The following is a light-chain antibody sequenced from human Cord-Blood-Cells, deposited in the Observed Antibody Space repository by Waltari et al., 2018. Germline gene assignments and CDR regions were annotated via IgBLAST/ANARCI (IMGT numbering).Light chain of an antibody. V-gene: IGKV4-1*01. J-gene: IGKJ5*01. CDR2: WAS. CDR1: QSVLYSSNNKNY. Sequence: DIVMTQSPDSLAVSLGERATINCKSSQSVLYSSNNKNYLAWYQQKPGQPPKLLIYWASTRESGVPDRFSGSRSETHFTLTIISMRAEYVPVYYGQQYYSSPRTCGQSIRMQ. CDR3: QQYYSSPRT.